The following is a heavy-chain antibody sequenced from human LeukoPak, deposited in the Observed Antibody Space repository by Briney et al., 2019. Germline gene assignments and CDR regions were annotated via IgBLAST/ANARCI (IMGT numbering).Heavy chain of an antibody. CDR1: GGSISSYY. D-gene: IGHD5-24*01. V-gene: IGHV4-59*08. J-gene: IGHJ4*02. Sequence: SETLSLTCTVSGGSISSYYWSWLRQPPGKGLEWIGYIHYSGRTKYDPSLESRVTISVDTSKNRFSLKVSSVTAPDTAIYYCARHQDGYGDYFDFWGQGILVTVSS. CDR3: ARHQDGYGDYFDF. CDR2: IHYSGRT.